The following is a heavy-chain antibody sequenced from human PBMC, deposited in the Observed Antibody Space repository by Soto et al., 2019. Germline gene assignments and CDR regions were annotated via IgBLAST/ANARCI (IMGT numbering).Heavy chain of an antibody. D-gene: IGHD3-3*01. Sequence: QVQLVQSGAEVKKPGSSVKVSCKASGGTFSSYAISWVRQAPGQGLEWMGGIIPIFGTANYAQKFQGRVTINADDCTSTAYIELSSLRSEDTAVYYCARALPRYYDFWSVYYTSGGVYGMDVWGQGTTVTVSS. CDR1: GGTFSSYA. CDR3: ARALPRYYDFWSVYYTSGGVYGMDV. CDR2: IIPIFGTA. J-gene: IGHJ6*02. V-gene: IGHV1-69*01.